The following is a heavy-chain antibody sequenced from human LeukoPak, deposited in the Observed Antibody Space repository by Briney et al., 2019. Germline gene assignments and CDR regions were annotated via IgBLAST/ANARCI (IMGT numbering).Heavy chain of an antibody. CDR2: IYYSGST. V-gene: IGHV4-59*08. CDR3: ARNDYGDLYFDY. CDR1: GGSISSYY. D-gene: IGHD4-17*01. J-gene: IGHJ4*02. Sequence: SETLSLTCTVSGGSISSYYWSWIRQPPGKGLEWIGYIYYSGSTNYDPSLKSRVTISVDTSKNQFSLKLSSVTAADTAVYYCARNDYGDLYFDYWGQGTLVTVSS.